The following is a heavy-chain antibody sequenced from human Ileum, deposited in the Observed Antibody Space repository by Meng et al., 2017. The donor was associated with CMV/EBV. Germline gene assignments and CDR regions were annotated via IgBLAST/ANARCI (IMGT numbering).Heavy chain of an antibody. CDR1: VASMPSCAYY. CDR2: INPSGNT. V-gene: IGHV4-31*02. J-gene: IGHJ5*02. Sequence: CTVSVASMPSCAYYWGWVRQHPGECLEWIGYINPSGNTYYNPSLKSRVCISIDTSKNQFSLNLTSVTAADTAVYYCARLAAGINWFDPWGQGTLVTVSS. CDR3: ARLAAGINWFDP. D-gene: IGHD6-19*01.